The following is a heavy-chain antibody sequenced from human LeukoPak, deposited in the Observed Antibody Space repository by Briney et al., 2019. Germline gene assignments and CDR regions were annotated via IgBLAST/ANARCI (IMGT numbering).Heavy chain of an antibody. CDR3: ASGYYDSSGYPNWFDP. CDR1: GGSFSGYY. D-gene: IGHD3-22*01. J-gene: IGHJ5*02. V-gene: IGHV4-34*01. CDR2: INHSGST. Sequence: SETLSLTCAVYGGSFSGYYWSWIRQPPGKGLEWIGEINHSGSTNYNPSLKSRVTISVDTSKNQFSLKLSSVTAADTAVYYCASGYYDSSGYPNWFDPWGQGTLATVSS.